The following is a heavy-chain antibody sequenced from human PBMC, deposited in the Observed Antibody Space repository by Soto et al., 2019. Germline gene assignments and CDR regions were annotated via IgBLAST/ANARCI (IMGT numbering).Heavy chain of an antibody. CDR1: VFAFSDYY. J-gene: IGHJ4*02. Sequence: RGSLRLSCSASVFAFSDYYMSWIRQAPGKGLEWVSYIVSSSSYTNYADSVKGRFTISRDNAKNSLYLEMNSLRAEDTAVYYCARLRASTWYMGGYLDYWGLGTLVTVSS. CDR2: IVSSSSYT. CDR3: ARLRASTWYMGGYLDY. D-gene: IGHD6-13*01. V-gene: IGHV3-11*06.